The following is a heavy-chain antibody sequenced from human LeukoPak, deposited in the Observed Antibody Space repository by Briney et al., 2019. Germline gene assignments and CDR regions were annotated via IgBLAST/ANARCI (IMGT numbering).Heavy chain of an antibody. CDR2: IRSKVYGGTT. CDR1: GFTFGDYA. D-gene: IGHD3-3*01. Sequence: GGSLRLSCTASGFTFGDYAMSWVRQAPGKGLEWVGFIRSKVYGGTTEYAAPVKVRFTISRDDSKSIAYLQMTSLKTEDAGVYYCTRFTIVGVVDAFDIWGQGTMVTVSS. CDR3: TRFTIVGVVDAFDI. J-gene: IGHJ3*02. V-gene: IGHV3-49*04.